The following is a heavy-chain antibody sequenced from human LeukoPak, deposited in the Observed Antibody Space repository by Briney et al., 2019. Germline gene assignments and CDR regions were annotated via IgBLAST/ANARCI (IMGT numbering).Heavy chain of an antibody. J-gene: IGHJ4*02. Sequence: SVNVSCKASGGTFSSYVISWVRQAPGQGLEWMGRIIPILGIANYAQKFQGRVTITADKSTSTAYMELSSLRSEDTAVYYCASPPADYYDSRDYFDYWGQGTLVTVSS. V-gene: IGHV1-69*04. D-gene: IGHD3-22*01. CDR2: IIPILGIA. CDR3: ASPPADYYDSRDYFDY. CDR1: GGTFSSYV.